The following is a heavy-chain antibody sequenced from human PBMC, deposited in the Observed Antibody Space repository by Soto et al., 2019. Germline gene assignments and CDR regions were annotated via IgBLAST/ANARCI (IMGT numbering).Heavy chain of an antibody. J-gene: IGHJ5*02. CDR2: ISSSSSYI. CDR3: ARHHGGSGPCNWFDP. V-gene: IGHV3-21*01. CDR1: GFTFSSYS. Sequence: EVPLVESGGGLVKPGGSLRLSCAASGFTFSSYSMNWVRQAPGKGLEWVSSISSSSSYIYYADSVKGRFTISRDNAXXALYLKMNSLSAEDTAVYYCARHHGGSGPCNWFDPWGQGTLVTVSS. D-gene: IGHD6-19*01.